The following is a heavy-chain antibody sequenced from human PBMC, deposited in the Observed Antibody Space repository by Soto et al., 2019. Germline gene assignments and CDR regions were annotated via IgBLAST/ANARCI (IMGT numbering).Heavy chain of an antibody. CDR1: GFTFSSYG. V-gene: IGHV3-33*01. CDR3: ARGRGYSYGSDAFDI. J-gene: IGHJ3*02. D-gene: IGHD5-18*01. CDR2: IWYDGSNK. Sequence: QVQLVESGGGVVQPGRSLRLSCAASGFTFSSYGMHWVRQAPGKGLEWVAVIWYDGSNKYYADSVKGRFTISRDNSKNTRYLQMNSLRAEDTAVYYCARGRGYSYGSDAFDIWGQGTMVTVSS.